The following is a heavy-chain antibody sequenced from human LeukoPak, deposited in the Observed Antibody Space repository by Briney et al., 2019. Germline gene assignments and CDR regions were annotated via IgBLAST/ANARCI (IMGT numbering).Heavy chain of an antibody. D-gene: IGHD3-22*01. CDR1: GFTFSNAW. CDR3: ARAPGSGYYYFDY. CDR2: ISSSSSYI. J-gene: IGHJ4*02. V-gene: IGHV3-21*06. Sequence: GGSLRLSCAASGFTFSNAWMSWVRQAPGRGLEWVSYISSSSSYIYYADSVNGRFTISRDNAKNSLFLQMNSPRAEDTAVYYCARAPGSGYYYFDYWGQGTLVTVSS.